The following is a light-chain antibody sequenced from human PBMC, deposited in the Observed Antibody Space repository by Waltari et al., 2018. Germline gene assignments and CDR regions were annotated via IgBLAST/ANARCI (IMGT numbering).Light chain of an antibody. CDR3: RQYYTTPF. Sequence: DIVVVQSTASSAASLGAGTTIDGMSSQCVLSSSNNKNYLAWFQQKPGQPPKLLISWASAREFGVPDRFSGSGSGTYFTLTISSLQPEDVAVYYCRQYYTTPFFGGGTKVEI. CDR1: QCVLSSSNNKNY. J-gene: IGKJ4*01. V-gene: IGKV4-1*01. CDR2: WAS.